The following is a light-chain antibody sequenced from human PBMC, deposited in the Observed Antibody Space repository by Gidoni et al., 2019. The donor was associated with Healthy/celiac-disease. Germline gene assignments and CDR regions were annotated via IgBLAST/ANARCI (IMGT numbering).Light chain of an antibody. Sequence: DIQLTQSPSFLSASVGDRVTITCRASQGISSYFAWYQQKPGNAPKLLIYAASTLQSGVPSRFSGSGSGTEFTLTITSLQPEDFATYYCQQLNSYPETFGGGTKVEIK. J-gene: IGKJ4*01. CDR2: AAS. V-gene: IGKV1-9*01. CDR1: QGISSY. CDR3: QQLNSYPET.